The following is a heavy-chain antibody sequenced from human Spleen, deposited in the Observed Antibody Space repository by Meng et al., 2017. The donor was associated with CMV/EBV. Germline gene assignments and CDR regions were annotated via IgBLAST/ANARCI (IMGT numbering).Heavy chain of an antibody. CDR2: IYYSGST. CDR1: GASISGSNYY. CDR3: ARSPDRDWFDP. Sequence: SETLSLTCTVSGASISGSNYYWGWIRQPPGKGLEWIASIYYSGSTYYNPSLKSRVTISVDTSKNQFSLKLSSVTAADTAVYYCARSPDRDWFDPWGQGTLVTVSS. J-gene: IGHJ5*02. V-gene: IGHV4-39*07.